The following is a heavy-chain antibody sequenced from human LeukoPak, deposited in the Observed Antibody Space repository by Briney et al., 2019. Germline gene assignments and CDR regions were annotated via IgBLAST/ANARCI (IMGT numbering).Heavy chain of an antibody. D-gene: IGHD2-15*01. CDR1: GYSFTNYW. Sequence: GESLKISCTGSGYSFTNYWIGWVRQMPGKGLEWMGIIYPGDSDTRYSPSFQGQATLSADKSISTAYLQWSSLKASDTAMYYCALNPRGYCSGGRCYIGYWGQGTLVTVSS. CDR3: ALNPRGYCSGGRCYIGY. J-gene: IGHJ4*02. CDR2: IYPGDSDT. V-gene: IGHV5-51*03.